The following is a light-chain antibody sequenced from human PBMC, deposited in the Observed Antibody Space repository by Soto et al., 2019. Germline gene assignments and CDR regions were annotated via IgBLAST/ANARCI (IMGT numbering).Light chain of an antibody. CDR3: QQYSNWPSWT. CDR1: QSVTSN. V-gene: IGKV3-15*01. Sequence: SVLTQSPGILSLSPGERVTLSWRASQSVTSNYLAWYQQKPGQAPRLLIYGASTRATGIPARFSGSGSGTEFTLTISSLQSEDFAVYYCQQYSNWPSWTFGQGTNVDIK. CDR2: GAS. J-gene: IGKJ1*01.